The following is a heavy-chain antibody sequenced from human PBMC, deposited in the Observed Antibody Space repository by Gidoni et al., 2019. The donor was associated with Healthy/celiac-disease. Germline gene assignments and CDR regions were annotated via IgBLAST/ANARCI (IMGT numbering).Heavy chain of an antibody. CDR2: IRSKAYGGTT. Sequence: EVQLVASGGGLVNPGRSLRLSCTASGFTSGDYAMGLFSQAPGKGLGWVGFIRSKAYGGTTEYAASVKGRFTISRDDSKSIAYLQMNSLKTEDTAVYYCTVYYDFWSGYPLDYWGQGTLVTVSS. CDR3: TVYYDFWSGYPLDY. V-gene: IGHV3-49*05. CDR1: GFTSGDYA. J-gene: IGHJ4*02. D-gene: IGHD3-3*01.